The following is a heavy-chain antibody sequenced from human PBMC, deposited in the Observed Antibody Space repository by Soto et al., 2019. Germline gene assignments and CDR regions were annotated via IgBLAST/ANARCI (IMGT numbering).Heavy chain of an antibody. CDR2: IYYSGST. CDR3: ARDFSYCSSTSCGGGWFDP. D-gene: IGHD2-2*01. CDR1: GLSFSGYY. V-gene: IGHV4-59*01. Sequence: SETLSLTCAVYGLSFSGYYWSWIRQPPGKGLEWIGYIYYSGSTNYNPSLKSRVTISVDTSKNQFSLKLSSVTAADTAVYYCARDFSYCSSTSCGGGWFDPWGQGTLVTVSS. J-gene: IGHJ5*02.